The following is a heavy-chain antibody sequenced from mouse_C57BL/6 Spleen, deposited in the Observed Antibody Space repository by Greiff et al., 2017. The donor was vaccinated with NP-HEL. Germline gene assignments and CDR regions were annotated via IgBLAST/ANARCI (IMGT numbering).Heavy chain of an antibody. CDR1: GYAFSSSW. CDR3: ARTPGPDYYGSAYYAMDY. J-gene: IGHJ4*01. CDR2: IYPGDGDT. V-gene: IGHV1-82*01. Sequence: QVQLQQSGPELVKPGASVKISCKASGYAFSSSWMNWVKQRPGKGLEWIGRIYPGDGDTNYNGKFKGKATLTADKSSSTAYMQLSSLTSEDSAVYFCARTPGPDYYGSAYYAMDYWGQGTSVTVSS. D-gene: IGHD1-1*01.